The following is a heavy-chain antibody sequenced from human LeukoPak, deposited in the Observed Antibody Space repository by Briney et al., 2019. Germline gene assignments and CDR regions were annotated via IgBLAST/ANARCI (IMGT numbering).Heavy chain of an antibody. CDR1: GFSFSTYV. CDR3: ARGSRKTGFDY. CDR2: TNPGSGT. J-gene: IGHJ4*02. D-gene: IGHD6-6*01. Sequence: GGSLRLSCAASGFSFSTYVMNWVRQAPGKGLEWVSTTNPGSGTYYADSVKGRFSISRDNSKSTLSLQMNSLRAEDTAVYYCARGSRKTGFDYWGQGSLVIVSS. V-gene: IGHV3-23*01.